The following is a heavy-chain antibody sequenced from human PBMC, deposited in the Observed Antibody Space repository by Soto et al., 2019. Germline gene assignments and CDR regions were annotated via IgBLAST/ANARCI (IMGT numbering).Heavy chain of an antibody. CDR1: GFIFNSYW. J-gene: IGHJ4*02. D-gene: IGHD3-10*01. CDR3: ARAGIGSGRPIDY. CDR2: INTDESSR. Sequence: GGSLRLSCAASGFIFNSYWMHWVRQASGKGLVWVSRINTDESSRSYADSVKGRFTISRDNAKNSLYLQMNSLRDEDTAVYYCARAGIGSGRPIDYWGQGTLVTVSS. V-gene: IGHV3-74*01.